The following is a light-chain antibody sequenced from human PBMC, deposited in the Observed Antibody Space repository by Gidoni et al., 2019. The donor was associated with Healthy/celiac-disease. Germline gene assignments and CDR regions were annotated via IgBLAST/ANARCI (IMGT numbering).Light chain of an antibody. J-gene: IGKJ2*01. CDR1: QSVSSSY. Sequence: EIVLTQYPGTLSLSPWERATLSCRASQSVSSSYLAWYQQKPGQAPRLLIYGASSRATGIPDRFSGSGSGTDFTLTISRLEPEDFAVYYCQQYGSSPYTFGQGTKLEIK. V-gene: IGKV3-20*01. CDR2: GAS. CDR3: QQYGSSPYT.